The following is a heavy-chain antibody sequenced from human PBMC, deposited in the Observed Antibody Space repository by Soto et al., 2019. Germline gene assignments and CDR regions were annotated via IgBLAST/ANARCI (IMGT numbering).Heavy chain of an antibody. V-gene: IGHV3-64*04. J-gene: IGHJ4*02. CDR2: INSNGGEK. CDR3: ARGGPHITFFGVVPGGLFSY. Sequence: PGGSLRLSCAASGFTLRGYAMDWVRQAPGKGLEYVSGINSNGGEKYYVDSVKGRFTSSRDNAKNSLYLQMNSLRAEDTAVYYCARGGPHITFFGVVPGGLFSYWGQGTLVPVSS. CDR1: GFTLRGYA. D-gene: IGHD3-3*01.